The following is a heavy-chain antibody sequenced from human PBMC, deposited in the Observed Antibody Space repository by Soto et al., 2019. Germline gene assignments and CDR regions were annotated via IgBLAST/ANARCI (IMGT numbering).Heavy chain of an antibody. V-gene: IGHV3-21*01. D-gene: IGHD5-12*01. CDR1: GFTFSSYS. CDR3: ARARDDGYNYDFDY. J-gene: IGHJ4*02. Sequence: GGSLRLSCAASGFTFSSYSMNWVRQAPGKGLEWVSSISSSSYIYYADSVKGRFTISRDNAKNPLYLQMNSLRAEDTAVYYCARARDDGYNYDFDYWGQGTLVTVSS. CDR2: ISSSSYI.